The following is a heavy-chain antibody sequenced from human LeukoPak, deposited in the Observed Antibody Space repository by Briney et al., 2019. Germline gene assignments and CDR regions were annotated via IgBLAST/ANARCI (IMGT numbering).Heavy chain of an antibody. CDR3: AKSPPSTTNYFDY. D-gene: IGHD4-17*01. CDR1: GFTFSSYS. J-gene: IGHJ4*02. V-gene: IGHV3-23*01. CDR2: ISGSGGST. Sequence: AGGSLGLSCAASGFTFSSYSMNWVRQAPGKGREWFSAISGSGGSTYYADSVKGRFTISRDNSKNTLYLQMNSLRAEDTAVYYCAKSPPSTTNYFDYWGQGTLVTVSS.